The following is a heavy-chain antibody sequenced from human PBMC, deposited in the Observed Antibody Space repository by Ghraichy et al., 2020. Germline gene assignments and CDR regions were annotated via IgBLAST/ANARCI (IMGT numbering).Heavy chain of an antibody. CDR2: ISYSGTT. D-gene: IGHD1-7*01. Sequence: SETLSLTCAVYGGSFSGYYWSWIRQPPGKGLEWIGEISYSGTTNYNPSLWSRLTISLDTSKNHFSLSLRSVTAADTAVYYCARDRKKIRGTTARGSTFDIWGQGIMVTVSS. V-gene: IGHV4-34*01. CDR3: ARDRKKIRGTTARGSTFDI. CDR1: GGSFSGYY. J-gene: IGHJ3*02.